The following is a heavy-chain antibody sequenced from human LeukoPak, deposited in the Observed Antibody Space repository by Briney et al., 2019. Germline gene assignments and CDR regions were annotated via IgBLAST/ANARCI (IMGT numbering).Heavy chain of an antibody. CDR3: ANARGSSSWYRY. D-gene: IGHD6-13*01. Sequence: GGSLRLSCAASGFTFSSYAMSWVRQAPGKELEWVSAISGSGGSTYYADSVKGRFTISRDNSKNTLYLQMNSLRAEDTAVYYCANARGSSSWYRYWGQGTLVTVSS. CDR2: ISGSGGST. J-gene: IGHJ4*02. V-gene: IGHV3-23*01. CDR1: GFTFSSYA.